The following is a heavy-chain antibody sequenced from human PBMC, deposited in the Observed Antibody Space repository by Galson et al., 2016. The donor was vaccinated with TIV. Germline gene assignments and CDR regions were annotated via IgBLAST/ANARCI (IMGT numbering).Heavy chain of an antibody. CDR2: ISSTGSTI. Sequence: SLRLSCAASRFTFSSYEMNWVRQAPGKGLEWVSYISSTGSTIYYADSVKGRFTISRDNSKYTLYLQMNSLRAEDTAVYYCAKVNRDGDYYFYDVDVWGHGTTATVSS. CDR3: AKVNRDGDYYFYDVDV. CDR1: RFTFSSYE. D-gene: IGHD1-14*01. V-gene: IGHV3-48*03. J-gene: IGHJ6*02.